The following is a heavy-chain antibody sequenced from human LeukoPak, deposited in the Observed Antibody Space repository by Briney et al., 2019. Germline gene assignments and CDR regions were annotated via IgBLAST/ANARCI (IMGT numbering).Heavy chain of an antibody. CDR3: ARVYCSSTSCYTPYYFDY. V-gene: IGHV4-59*01. J-gene: IGHJ4*02. CDR1: GGSISSYY. D-gene: IGHD2-2*02. CDR2: IYYSGST. Sequence: SETLSLTCTVSGGSISSYYWSWIRQPPGKGLEWLGYIYYSGSTNYNPSLKSRVTISVDTSKNQFSLKLSSVTAADTAVYYCARVYCSSTSCYTPYYFDYWGQGTLVTVSS.